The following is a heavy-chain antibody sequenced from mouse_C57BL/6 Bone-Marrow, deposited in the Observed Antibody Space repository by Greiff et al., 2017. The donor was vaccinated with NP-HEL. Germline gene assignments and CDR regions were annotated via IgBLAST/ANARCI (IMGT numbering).Heavy chain of an antibody. D-gene: IGHD4-1*01. CDR2: ISSGGSYP. CDR1: GFTFSSYG. J-gene: IGHJ4*01. V-gene: IGHV5-6*01. Sequence: EVQGVESGGDLVKPGGSLKLSCAASGFTFSSYGMSWVRQTPDKRLEWVATISSGGSYPYYPDSVKGRFTISRDNAKNTLYLQMSSLKSEDTAMYYCARHNWEDAMDYWGQGTSVTVSS. CDR3: ARHNWEDAMDY.